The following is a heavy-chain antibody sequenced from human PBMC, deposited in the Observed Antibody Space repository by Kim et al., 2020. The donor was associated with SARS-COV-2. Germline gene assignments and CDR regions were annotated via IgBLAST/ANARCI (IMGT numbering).Heavy chain of an antibody. V-gene: IGHV3-64D*06. Sequence: ANSGKGRFTISRDNSKNTLYLKMSSLRAEDTAVYYCVKDSDSGYYGSGPNWGQGTLVTVSS. J-gene: IGHJ4*02. CDR3: VKDSDSGYYGSGPN. D-gene: IGHD3-10*01.